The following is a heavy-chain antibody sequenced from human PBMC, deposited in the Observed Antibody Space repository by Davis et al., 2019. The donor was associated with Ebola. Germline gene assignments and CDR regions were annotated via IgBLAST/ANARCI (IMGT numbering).Heavy chain of an antibody. CDR1: GFTFSSYD. CDR2: IGTAGDT. CDR3: ARDFDHSSWSPVDY. V-gene: IGHV3-13*01. J-gene: IGHJ4*02. Sequence: GGSLRLSCAASGFTFSSYDMHWVRQAIGKGLEWVSAIGTAGDTYYPGPVKGRFTISRENAKNSLYLQMNSLRAGDTAVYYCARDFDHSSWSPVDYWGQGTLVTVSS. D-gene: IGHD6-13*01.